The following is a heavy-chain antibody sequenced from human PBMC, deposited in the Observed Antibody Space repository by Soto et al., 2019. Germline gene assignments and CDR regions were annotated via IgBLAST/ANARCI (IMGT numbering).Heavy chain of an antibody. Sequence: SETLSLTCTVSGGSISSSSYYWGWIRQPPGKGLEWIGSIYYSGSTYYNPSLKSRVTLSVDTSKNQFSLKLSSVTAADTAVYYCARVCSGGSCFLDAFDIWGQGTMVTVSS. V-gene: IGHV4-39*01. CDR3: ARVCSGGSCFLDAFDI. D-gene: IGHD2-15*01. CDR1: GGSISSSSYY. CDR2: IYYSGST. J-gene: IGHJ3*02.